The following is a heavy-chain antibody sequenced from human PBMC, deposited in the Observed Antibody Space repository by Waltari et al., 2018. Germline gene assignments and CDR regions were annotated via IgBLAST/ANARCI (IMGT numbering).Heavy chain of an antibody. V-gene: IGHV3-30-3*01. Sequence: QVQLVESGGGVVQPGRSLRLSCAASGFAFNSYAMHWVRQAPGKGLEWVAVISFDGYNQNYVESVRGRFTISRDSSRRTVYLQMNSLRPDDTAVYYCARVGYCSSTGCYTSGAFDYWGQGTPVIVSS. J-gene: IGHJ4*02. CDR2: ISFDGYNQ. D-gene: IGHD2-2*02. CDR1: GFAFNSYA. CDR3: ARVGYCSSTGCYTSGAFDY.